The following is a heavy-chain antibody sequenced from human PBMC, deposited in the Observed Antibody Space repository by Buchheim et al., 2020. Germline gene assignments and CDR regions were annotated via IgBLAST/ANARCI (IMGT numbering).Heavy chain of an antibody. J-gene: IGHJ6*02. CDR3: ARDPGYYDSGAYYYGLDV. CDR2: IINSGTYT. V-gene: IGHV3-11*06. Sequence: QVQVMESGGGLVKPGVSLRLSCAASGFTFSDYYMSWIRQAPGKGLEWVSYIINSGTYTNYADYVKGRFTISRYNAKNTLYLQMTRLRAEDTAVYYCARDPGYYDSGAYYYGLDVWGQGTT. CDR1: GFTFSDYY. D-gene: IGHD3-10*01.